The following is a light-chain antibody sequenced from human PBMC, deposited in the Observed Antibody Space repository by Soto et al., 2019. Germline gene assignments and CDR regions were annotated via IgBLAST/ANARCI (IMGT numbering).Light chain of an antibody. CDR3: SSYTTSTSLV. CDR1: SSDIGGYNY. CDR2: EVR. J-gene: IGLJ3*02. V-gene: IGLV2-14*01. Sequence: QSALTQPASVSGSPGQSITISCTGTSSDIGGYNYVSWYQQHPGTAPKLLIYEVRNRPSGVSDRFSGSKSGNTASLTISGLQTEDEADYSCSSYTTSTSLVFGGGTK.